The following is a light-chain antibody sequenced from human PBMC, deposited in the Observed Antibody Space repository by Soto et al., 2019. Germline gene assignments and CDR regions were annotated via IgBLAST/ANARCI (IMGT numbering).Light chain of an antibody. CDR1: QSLLRNNGRNY. CDR3: MQAQQTPRT. V-gene: IGKV2-28*01. Sequence: DIVMTQSPLSLSVSPGEPASISCRSSQSLLRNNGRNYLDWYVQKPGQSTQLLIYLGSTRASGVPDRFSGSGSGADFTLIISRVEAADVGVYFCMQAQQTPRTFGGGTKVEIK. J-gene: IGKJ4*01. CDR2: LGS.